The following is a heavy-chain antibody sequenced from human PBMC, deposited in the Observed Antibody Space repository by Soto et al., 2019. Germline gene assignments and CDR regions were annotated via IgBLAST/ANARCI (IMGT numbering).Heavy chain of an antibody. CDR3: ARDERESCSGGDCFYVDY. J-gene: IGHJ4*02. V-gene: IGHV1-18*04. D-gene: IGHD2-21*02. Sequence: QVQLVQSGGEVKKPGASVKVSCKASVYTFTNYGISWVGQAPGQGLEWLGWIRTYHSNTNSAPRLKGRLTMTTDTSTSTAYMELRSLTADDTAVYYCARDERESCSGGDCFYVDYWGQGTLVTVSS. CDR2: IRTYHSNT. CDR1: VYTFTNYG.